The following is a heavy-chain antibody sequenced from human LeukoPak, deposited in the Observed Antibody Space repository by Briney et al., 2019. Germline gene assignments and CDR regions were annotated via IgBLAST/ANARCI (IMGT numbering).Heavy chain of an antibody. Sequence: PGGSLRLSCAASGFTFDDYAMHGVRPAPGKGLEWVSGISWNSGSIGYADSVKGRFTISRDNAKNPLYLQMNSLRDEDTAVYYCARDKGYGDSYDYWGQGTLVTVSS. CDR1: GFTFDDYA. CDR2: ISWNSGSI. CDR3: ARDKGYGDSYDY. J-gene: IGHJ4*02. V-gene: IGHV3-9*01. D-gene: IGHD4-17*01.